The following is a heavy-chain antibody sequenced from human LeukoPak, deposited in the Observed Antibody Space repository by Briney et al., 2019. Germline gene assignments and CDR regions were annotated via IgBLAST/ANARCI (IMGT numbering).Heavy chain of an antibody. CDR1: GEPFNGYY. D-gene: IGHD3-3*01. V-gene: IGHV4-34*01. J-gene: IGHJ4*02. CDR2: INHSGST. CDR3: ARHPRGFWSGYYPYYFDY. Sequence: SETLSLTCAVYGEPFNGYYWNWIRQSPGKGLEWIGEINHSGSTNYNPSLKSRVTISVDTPKNQFSLKLNSVTAADTAVYYRARHPRGFWSGYYPYYFDYWGQGTLVTVSS.